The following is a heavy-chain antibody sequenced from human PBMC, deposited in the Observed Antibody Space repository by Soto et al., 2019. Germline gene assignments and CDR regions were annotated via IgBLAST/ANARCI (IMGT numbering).Heavy chain of an antibody. CDR2: INSDGSST. Sequence: GGSLRLSCAASGFTFSSYWMHWVRQAPGKGLVWVSRINSDGSSTSYADSVKGRFTISRDNAKDTLYLQMNSLRAEDTAVYYCARDRGSRYFDWLSHDAFDIWGQGTMVTVSS. D-gene: IGHD3-9*01. J-gene: IGHJ3*02. CDR3: ARDRGSRYFDWLSHDAFDI. V-gene: IGHV3-74*01. CDR1: GFTFSSYW.